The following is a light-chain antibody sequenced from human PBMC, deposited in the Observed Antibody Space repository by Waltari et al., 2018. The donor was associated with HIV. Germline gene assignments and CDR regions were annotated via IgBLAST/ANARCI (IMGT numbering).Light chain of an antibody. V-gene: IGLV2-8*01. CDR1: SRDVGGDNY. Sequence: QSALTQPPSASGTPGQSVTISCTGTSRDVGGDNYVSWDQKHPGKAPKLLIYEVNNRSSGVSCRFSGATSGNTASLTVAGLQAEDEADYYCRSYAGSNNRVFGGGTKLTVL. J-gene: IGLJ2*01. CDR2: EVN. CDR3: RSYAGSNNRV.